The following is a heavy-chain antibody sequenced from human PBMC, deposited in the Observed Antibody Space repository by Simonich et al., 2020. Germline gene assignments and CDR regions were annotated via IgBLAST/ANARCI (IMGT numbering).Heavy chain of an antibody. CDR3: ARKRFLEWFFDY. CDR1: GFTFSSYS. V-gene: IGHV3-21*01. J-gene: IGHJ4*02. D-gene: IGHD3-3*01. CDR2: IRGSISYI. Sequence: EVQLVASGGGLVKPGGSLRLSCAASGFTFSSYSMNWVRQAPGKVLEGVSAIRGSISYIYYADSGKGRFTISRDNAKNSLYLQMNSLRAEDTAVYYCARKRFLEWFFDYWGQGTLVTVSS.